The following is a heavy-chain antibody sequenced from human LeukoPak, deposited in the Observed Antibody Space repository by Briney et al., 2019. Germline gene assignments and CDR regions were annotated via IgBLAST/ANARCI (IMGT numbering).Heavy chain of an antibody. Sequence: ASVKLSCKASGYTFTSYDINWVRQATGPGLEWMGWMNPNSGNGGYAQKFPGRVTMTRNTSITTAYMELSSLRSEDTAVYYCARMLAVNDYYGSGSYYRGYYYGMDVWGQGTTVTVSS. CDR3: ARMLAVNDYYGSGSYYRGYYYGMDV. CDR2: MNPNSGNG. J-gene: IGHJ6*02. CDR1: GYTFTSYD. D-gene: IGHD3-10*01. V-gene: IGHV1-8*01.